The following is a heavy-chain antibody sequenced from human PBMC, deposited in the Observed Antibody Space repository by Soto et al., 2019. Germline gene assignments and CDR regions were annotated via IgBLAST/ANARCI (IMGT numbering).Heavy chain of an antibody. Sequence: QVQLLQSGAEEKKPGASVKVSCKASGYTFTSYAMHWVRQAPGQRLEWMGWINAGNGNTKYSQKFQGRVTITRDTSASTAYMELSSLRSEDTAVYYCAREEAAAGDFDYWGQGTLVTVSS. CDR3: AREEAAAGDFDY. D-gene: IGHD6-13*01. CDR1: GYTFTSYA. J-gene: IGHJ4*02. CDR2: INAGNGNT. V-gene: IGHV1-3*05.